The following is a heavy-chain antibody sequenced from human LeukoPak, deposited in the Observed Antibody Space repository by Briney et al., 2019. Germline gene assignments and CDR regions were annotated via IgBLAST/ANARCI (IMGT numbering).Heavy chain of an antibody. Sequence: SETLSLTCAVYGGSFSGYYWSWIRQPPGKGLEWIGEINHSGSTNYNPSLKSRVTISVDTSKNQFFLKLSSVTAADTAVYYCARGMFSGTGMDVWGKGTTVTVSS. D-gene: IGHD6-19*01. CDR3: ARGMFSGTGMDV. CDR2: INHSGST. CDR1: GGSFSGYY. J-gene: IGHJ6*04. V-gene: IGHV4-34*01.